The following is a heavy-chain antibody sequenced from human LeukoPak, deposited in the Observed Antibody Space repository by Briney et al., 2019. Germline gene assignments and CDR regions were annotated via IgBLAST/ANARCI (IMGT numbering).Heavy chain of an antibody. CDR1: GFTFSSYA. J-gene: IGHJ4*02. D-gene: IGHD6-6*01. Sequence: GGSLRLSCAASGFTFSSYAMHWVRQAPGKGLEWVAVISYDGSNKYYADSVKGRFTISRDNSKNTLYLQMNSLRAGDTAVYYCARDPYSSSSFFDYWGQGTLVTVSS. V-gene: IGHV3-30-3*01. CDR3: ARDPYSSSSFFDY. CDR2: ISYDGSNK.